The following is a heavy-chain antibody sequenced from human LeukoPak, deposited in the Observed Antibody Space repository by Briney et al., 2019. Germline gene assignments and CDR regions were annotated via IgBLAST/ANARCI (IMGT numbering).Heavy chain of an antibody. D-gene: IGHD6-13*01. CDR1: GFTFGTYG. Sequence: PGRSLRLSCAASGFTFGTYGMYWVRQAPGRGLEWVAVILYDGSNKYYADSVKGRFTISRDNSKNTLYLQMNSLRAEDTAVYYCAKGYSSSWYSSYFEYWGQGTLVTVSS. J-gene: IGHJ4*02. CDR2: ILYDGSNK. CDR3: AKGYSSSWYSSYFEY. V-gene: IGHV3-30*18.